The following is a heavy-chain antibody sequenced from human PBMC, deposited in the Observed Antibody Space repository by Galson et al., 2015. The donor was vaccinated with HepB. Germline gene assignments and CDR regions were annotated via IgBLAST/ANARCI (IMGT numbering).Heavy chain of an antibody. CDR1: GYTFTSYY. J-gene: IGHJ1*01. D-gene: IGHD6-13*01. CDR3: ARSGYSNAMPREYFQH. Sequence: SVKVSCKASGYTFTSYYMHWVRQAPGQGLEWMGIINPSGGSTSYAQKFQGRVTMTRDTSTSTVYMELSSLRSEDTAVYYCARSGYSNAMPREYFQHWGQGTLVTVSS. V-gene: IGHV1-46*03. CDR2: INPSGGST.